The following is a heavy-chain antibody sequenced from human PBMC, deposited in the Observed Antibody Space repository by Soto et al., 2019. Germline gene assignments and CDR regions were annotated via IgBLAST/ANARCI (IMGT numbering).Heavy chain of an antibody. Sequence: SVKVSCKASGFTFTSSAVQWVRQARGQRLEWIGWIVVGSGNTNYAQKFQERVTITRDMSTSTAYMELSSLRSEDTAVYYCAAEGRKYYYDSSGYYPWGQGTLVTV. CDR3: AAEGRKYYYDSSGYYP. CDR1: GFTFTSSA. V-gene: IGHV1-58*01. J-gene: IGHJ5*02. CDR2: IVVGSGNT. D-gene: IGHD3-22*01.